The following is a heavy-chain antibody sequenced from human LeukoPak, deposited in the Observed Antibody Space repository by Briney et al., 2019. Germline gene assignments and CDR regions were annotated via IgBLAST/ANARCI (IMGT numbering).Heavy chain of an antibody. J-gene: IGHJ5*02. CDR1: GDSITNTNYY. CDR3: ARHYGP. V-gene: IGHV4-39*01. Sequence: PSETLSLTCTVSGDSITNTNYYWGWIRQPPGKRLEWIGSIYYSGSSYYNPSLKSRVTVSVDTSKNQFSLKLNSMTAADTAVYYCARHYGPWGQGTLVTVSS. D-gene: IGHD3-10*01. CDR2: IYYSGSS.